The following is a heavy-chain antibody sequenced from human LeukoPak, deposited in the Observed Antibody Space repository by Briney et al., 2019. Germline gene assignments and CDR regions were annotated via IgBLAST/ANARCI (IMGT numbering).Heavy chain of an antibody. V-gene: IGHV3-48*01. CDR3: VRVKGSYFDY. J-gene: IGHJ4*02. CDR1: EFPLSSYS. Sequence: GGSLRLSCAASEFPLSSYSINWVRQAPGKGLEWVSYISSSGSAIYYVDSVKGRFTVSRDNAKNSLFLQMNSPRAEDTAVYYCVRVKGSYFDYWGQGALVTVSS. D-gene: IGHD2-15*01. CDR2: ISSSGSAI.